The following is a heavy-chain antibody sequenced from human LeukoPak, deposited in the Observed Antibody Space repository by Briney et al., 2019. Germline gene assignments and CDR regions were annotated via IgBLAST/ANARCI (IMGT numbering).Heavy chain of an antibody. CDR1: GYSISSGYY. CDR3: AIGIVVVPAAMVSDAFDI. J-gene: IGHJ3*02. Sequence: PSETLSLTCAVSGYSISSGYYWGWIRQHPGKGLEWIGSIYHSGSTYYNPSLKSRVTISVDTSKNQFSLKLSSVTAADTAVYYCAIGIVVVPAAMVSDAFDIWGQGTMVTVSS. D-gene: IGHD2-2*01. CDR2: IYHSGST. V-gene: IGHV4-38-2*01.